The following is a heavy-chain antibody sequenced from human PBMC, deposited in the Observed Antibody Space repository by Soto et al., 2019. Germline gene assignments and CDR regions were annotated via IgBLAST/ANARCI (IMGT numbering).Heavy chain of an antibody. D-gene: IGHD3-10*01. Sequence: EVQLVESGGGLVQPGGSLRLSCAASGFTVSSNYMSWVRQAPGKGLEWVSVIYSGGSTYYADSLKCRFTISRDNSKNTLYLQMNSRRAEDTAVYYCARVPAMVRGTGMDVWGKGTTVTVSS. CDR3: ARVPAMVRGTGMDV. V-gene: IGHV3-66*01. CDR2: IYSGGST. J-gene: IGHJ6*04. CDR1: GFTVSSNY.